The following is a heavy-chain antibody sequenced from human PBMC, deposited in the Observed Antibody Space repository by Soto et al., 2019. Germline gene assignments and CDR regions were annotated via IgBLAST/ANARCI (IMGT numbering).Heavy chain of an antibody. CDR2: IYYSGST. Sequence: SETLSLTCTVSGGSVSSGSYYWSWIRQPPGKGLEWIGYIYYSGSTNYNPSLKSRVTISVDTSKNQFSLKLSSVTAADTAVYYCARDGRGYSYVWGQGTLVTVSS. J-gene: IGHJ4*02. CDR3: ARDGRGYSYV. D-gene: IGHD5-18*01. CDR1: GGSVSSGSYY. V-gene: IGHV4-61*01.